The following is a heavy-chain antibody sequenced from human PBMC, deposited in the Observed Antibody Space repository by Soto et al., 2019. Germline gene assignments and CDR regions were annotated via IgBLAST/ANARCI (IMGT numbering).Heavy chain of an antibody. Sequence: DVQVLESGGDLVQPGGSLRLSCAASGFTFNSYAMSWVRQAPGKGLEWVSSVSAGGDMTYYSYSVKGRFTISRDNSNNALFLQMNSLRIEDTALYYCARGDRGGSGSPASYYYSGLDVWGQGTTVTVS. CDR3: ARGDRGGSGSPASYYYSGLDV. CDR1: GFTFNSYA. V-gene: IGHV3-23*01. J-gene: IGHJ6*02. CDR2: VSAGGDMT. D-gene: IGHD3-10*01.